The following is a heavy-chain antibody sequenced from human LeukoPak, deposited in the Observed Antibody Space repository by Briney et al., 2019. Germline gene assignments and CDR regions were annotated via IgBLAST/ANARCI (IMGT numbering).Heavy chain of an antibody. CDR3: ARGTLWFGESQFDY. J-gene: IGHJ4*02. V-gene: IGHV4-39*07. Sequence: PSETLSLTCTVSGGSISSGSYYWSWIRQPAGTGLEWIGSIYYSGSTYYNPSLKSRVTISVDTSKNQFSLKLSSVTAADTAVYYCARGTLWFGESQFDYWGQGTLVTVSS. D-gene: IGHD3-10*01. CDR1: GGSISSGSYY. CDR2: IYYSGST.